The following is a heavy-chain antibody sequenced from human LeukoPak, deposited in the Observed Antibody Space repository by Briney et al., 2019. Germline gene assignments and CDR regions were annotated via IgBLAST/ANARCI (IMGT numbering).Heavy chain of an antibody. V-gene: IGHV4-4*07. CDR3: ARGSGYSGYYFDY. Sequence: SETLSLTCTVSGGSIINYSWSWIRQPAGKGLDWIGRVYTSGSTNYNPSLKSRVTMSVDTSKNQFSLKLSSVTAADTAVYYCARGSGYSGYYFDYWGQGTLVTVSS. J-gene: IGHJ4*02. CDR2: VYTSGST. D-gene: IGHD3-3*01. CDR1: GGSIINYS.